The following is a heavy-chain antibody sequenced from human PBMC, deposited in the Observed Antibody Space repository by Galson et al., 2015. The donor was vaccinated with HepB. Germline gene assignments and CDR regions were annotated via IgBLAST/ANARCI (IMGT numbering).Heavy chain of an antibody. J-gene: IGHJ3*02. CDR2: ISTDGDP. D-gene: IGHD4-23*01. CDR1: GFTFSTYA. CDR3: AGVRWVDRAFDI. V-gene: IGHV3-13*05. Sequence: SLRLSCAASGFTFSTYALHWVRHVTGKGLEWVSAISTDGDPYYADSARGRFTISRENAKNSWYLQMNSLRVKDTAVYYCAGVRWVDRAFDIWGQGTMVTVSS.